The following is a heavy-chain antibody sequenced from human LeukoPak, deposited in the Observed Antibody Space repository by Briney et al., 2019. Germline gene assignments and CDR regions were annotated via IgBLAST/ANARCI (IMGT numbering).Heavy chain of an antibody. CDR3: AKAWGSYRYSIDY. Sequence: GGSLRLSCAASGFTFSNYAMSWVRQAPGKGLEGVSAISGSGGSTYYADSVKGRFTISRENSKNRLYLQMNSLRAEDTAVYYCAKAWGSYRYSIDYWGQGTLVTVSS. D-gene: IGHD3-16*02. V-gene: IGHV3-23*01. J-gene: IGHJ4*02. CDR2: ISGSGGST. CDR1: GFTFSNYA.